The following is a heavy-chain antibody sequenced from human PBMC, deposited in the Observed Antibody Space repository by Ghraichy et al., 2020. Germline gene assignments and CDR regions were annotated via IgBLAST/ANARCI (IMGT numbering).Heavy chain of an antibody. CDR2: INHSGST. D-gene: IGHD3-10*01. Sequence: SETLSLTCAVYGGSFSGYYWRWIRQPPGKGLEWIGEINHSGSTNYNPSLKSRVTISVDTSKNQFSLKLSSVTAADTAVYYCARGFPLLWFGESFGSAYYGMDVWGQGTKVTVSS. CDR1: GGSFSGYY. V-gene: IGHV4-34*01. J-gene: IGHJ6*02. CDR3: ARGFPLLWFGESFGSAYYGMDV.